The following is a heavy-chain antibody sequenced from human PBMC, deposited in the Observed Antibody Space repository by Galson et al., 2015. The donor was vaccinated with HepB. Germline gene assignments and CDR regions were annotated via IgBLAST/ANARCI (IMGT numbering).Heavy chain of an antibody. D-gene: IGHD2-2*02. V-gene: IGHV1-69*13. CDR1: GGTFSSYA. CDR3: ATEGSQPRLVVPAAIMLN. Sequence: SVKVSCKASGGTFSSYAISWVRQAPGQGLEWMGGIIPIFGTANYAQKFQGRVTITADESTSTAYMELSSLRSEDTAVYYCATEGSQPRLVVPAAIMLNWGQGTLVTVSS. CDR2: IIPIFGTA. J-gene: IGHJ4*02.